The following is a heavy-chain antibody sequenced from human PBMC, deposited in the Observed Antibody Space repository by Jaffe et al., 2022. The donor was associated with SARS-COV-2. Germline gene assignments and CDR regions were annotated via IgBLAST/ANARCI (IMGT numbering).Heavy chain of an antibody. CDR1: GYTFTSYT. CDR2: INTGSGDT. CDR3: ARAHWIGAADI. D-gene: IGHD1-1*01. J-gene: IGHJ3*02. Sequence: QVQLVQSGGEVNKPGASVKVSCKASGYTFTSYTMHWVRQAPGQRPEWLGWINTGSGDTRYSRKLQGRVTFTSDTSATTVYMELSSLRSEDTAMYYCARAHWIGAADIWGQGTLVSVSS. V-gene: IGHV1-3*04.